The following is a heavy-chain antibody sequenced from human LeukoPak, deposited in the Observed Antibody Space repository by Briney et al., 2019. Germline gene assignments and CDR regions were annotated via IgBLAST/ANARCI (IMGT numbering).Heavy chain of an antibody. CDR3: ARSTPFDY. Sequence: PGGSLRLPCAASGFTFGDYAMHWVRKAPGKGLEWVSYISTGGTTIYYADSVKGRFTISRDNAEYSLYLQMNSLRAEDTAVYYCARSTPFDYWGQGTLVTVSS. D-gene: IGHD2-15*01. CDR2: ISTGGTTI. J-gene: IGHJ4*02. CDR1: GFTFGDYA. V-gene: IGHV3-48*01.